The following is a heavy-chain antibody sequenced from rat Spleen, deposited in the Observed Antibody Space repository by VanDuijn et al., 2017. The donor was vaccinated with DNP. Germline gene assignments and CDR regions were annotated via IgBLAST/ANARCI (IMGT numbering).Heavy chain of an antibody. Sequence: EVQLVESDGGLVQPGRSLKLSCAASGFTFTDYYMAWVRQAPTKGLEWVASITNSGGGTYYRDSVKGRFTISRDNAKSTLYLQMDSLRSEDTATYYCTRTYSYWGQGVMVTVSS. D-gene: IGHD1-9*01. CDR3: TRTYSY. J-gene: IGHJ2*01. CDR2: ITNSGGGT. V-gene: IGHV5-20*01. CDR1: GFTFTDYY.